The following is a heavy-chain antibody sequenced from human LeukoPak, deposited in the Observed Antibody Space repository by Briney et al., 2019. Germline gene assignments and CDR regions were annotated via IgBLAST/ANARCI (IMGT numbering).Heavy chain of an antibody. CDR2: IYSGGST. D-gene: IGHD5-24*01. V-gene: IGHV3-53*01. CDR1: GFTASSNY. CDR3: ARVEMATMNFDY. Sequence: PGGSLRLSCAASGFTASSNYMSWVRQAPGKGLEWVSVIYSGGSTYYADSVKGRFTISRDNSKNTLYLQMNSLRAEDTAVYYCARVEMATMNFDYWGQGTLVTVSS. J-gene: IGHJ4*02.